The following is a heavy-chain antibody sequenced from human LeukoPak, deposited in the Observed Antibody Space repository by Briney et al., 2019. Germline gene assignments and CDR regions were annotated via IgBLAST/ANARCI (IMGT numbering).Heavy chain of an antibody. CDR1: GFAFSSYG. D-gene: IGHD2-15*01. Sequence: GGSLRLSCAASGFAFSSYGMHWVRQAPGKGLEWVAVISYDGNNKYYADSVKGRFTISRDNSRNTLYLQLNSLRAEDTAVYFCAKGERYCSGGSCYSDYRGQGTLVTVSS. CDR3: AKGERYCSGGSCYSDY. J-gene: IGHJ4*02. CDR2: ISYDGNNK. V-gene: IGHV3-30*18.